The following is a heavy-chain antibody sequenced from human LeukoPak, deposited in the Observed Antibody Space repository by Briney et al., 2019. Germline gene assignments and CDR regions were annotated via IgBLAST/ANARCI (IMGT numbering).Heavy chain of an antibody. Sequence: PGGSLRLSCAASGFTFTNYSMTWVRPAPGEGLQWVSAISGSGGSTYYADSVKGRFTISRDNSKNTLYLQMNSLRAEDTAVYYCAKLSAVVMVVATVDYWGQGTLVTVSS. CDR1: GFTFTNYS. J-gene: IGHJ4*02. D-gene: IGHD2-15*01. CDR3: AKLSAVVMVVATVDY. CDR2: ISGSGGST. V-gene: IGHV3-23*01.